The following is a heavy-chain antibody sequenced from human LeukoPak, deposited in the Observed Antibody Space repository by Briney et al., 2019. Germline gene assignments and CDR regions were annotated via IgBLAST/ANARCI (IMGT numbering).Heavy chain of an antibody. Sequence: GGSLRLSCAASGFTFSSYGMHWVRQAPGKGLEWVAVIWYDGSNKYYADSVKGRFTISRDNSKNTLYLQMNSLRAEDTAVYYCARAMYYYDSSGFDYWGQGTLVTVSS. J-gene: IGHJ4*02. V-gene: IGHV3-33*01. CDR3: ARAMYYYDSSGFDY. D-gene: IGHD3-22*01. CDR2: IWYDGSNK. CDR1: GFTFSSYG.